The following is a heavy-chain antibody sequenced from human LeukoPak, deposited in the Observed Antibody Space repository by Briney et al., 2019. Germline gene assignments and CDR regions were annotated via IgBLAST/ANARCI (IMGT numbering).Heavy chain of an antibody. V-gene: IGHV1-24*01. Sequence: GASVKVSCKVSGYTLTELSMHWVRQAPGKGLEWMGGFDPEDGETIYAQKIQGRVTMTEDTSTDTAYMELSSLRSGDTAVYYCATHYGNPFDYWGQGTLVTVSS. CDR1: GYTLTELS. D-gene: IGHD4-11*01. CDR3: ATHYGNPFDY. J-gene: IGHJ4*02. CDR2: FDPEDGET.